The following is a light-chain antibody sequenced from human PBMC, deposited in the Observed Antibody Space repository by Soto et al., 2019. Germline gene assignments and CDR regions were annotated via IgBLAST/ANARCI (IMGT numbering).Light chain of an antibody. Sequence: EILMTQYPATLSGSPGERATLSCRAGQNIHTNLDWYQQKPGQAPRLLFYGASTGATGLPARLSGSGYGTELTITINSMKDEDCEVYYCQQYYNSTRTFGHGTRLEIK. CDR2: GAS. J-gene: IGKJ5*01. CDR1: QNIHTN. CDR3: QQYYNSTRT. V-gene: IGKV3-15*01.